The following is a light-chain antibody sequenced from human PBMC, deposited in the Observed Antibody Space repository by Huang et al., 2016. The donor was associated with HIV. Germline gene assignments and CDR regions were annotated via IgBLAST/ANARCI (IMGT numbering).Light chain of an antibody. J-gene: IGKJ1*01. CDR1: QSIDKY. V-gene: IGKV1-39*01. CDR2: AAS. Sequence: DIQMTQSPSSLSASVGDRVTITCRASQSIDKYLNWYQHKPGKVPKVLIYAASSLQSEVPSRFSGSGSGTDFTLTISNLQSEDFATYYCQHSFSTPWTFGQGTKVEIK. CDR3: QHSFSTPWT.